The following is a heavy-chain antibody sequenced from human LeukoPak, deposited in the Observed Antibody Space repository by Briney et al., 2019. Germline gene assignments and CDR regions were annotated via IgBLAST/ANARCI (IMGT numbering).Heavy chain of an antibody. J-gene: IGHJ4*02. Sequence: GGSLRLSCAASGFTVSSNYMSWVRQAPGKGLEWVSVIYSGGSTYYADSVKGRFTISRDNSKNTPYLQMNSLRAEDTAVYYCASPLWFGEFHFDYWGQGTLVTVSS. V-gene: IGHV3-66*01. CDR2: IYSGGST. D-gene: IGHD3-10*01. CDR3: ASPLWFGEFHFDY. CDR1: GFTVSSNY.